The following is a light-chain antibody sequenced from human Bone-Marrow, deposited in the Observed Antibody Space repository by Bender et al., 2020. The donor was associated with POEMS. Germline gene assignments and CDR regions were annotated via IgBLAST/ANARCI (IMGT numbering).Light chain of an antibody. V-gene: IGLV2-14*02. CDR2: AVS. J-gene: IGLJ1*01. Sequence: QSALTQPASVSGSPGQSITISCTGTSSDVGTYNLVSWFQQHPGKAPKLMISAVSDRPSGVSDRFSGSKSGHTASLTISGLQTEDEADYFCSSYTASNTYVFGTGTKVTVL. CDR3: SSYTASNTYV. CDR1: SSDVGTYNL.